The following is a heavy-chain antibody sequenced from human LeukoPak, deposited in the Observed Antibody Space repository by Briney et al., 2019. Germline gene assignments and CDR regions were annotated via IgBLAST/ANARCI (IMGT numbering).Heavy chain of an antibody. Sequence: GASVKVSCKASGYTFTSYYMHWVRQAPGQGLEWMGIINPSGGSTSYAQKFQSRVTMTRDTSTSTVYMELSSLRSEDTAVYYCARKGGLDDFWSGYVIDFDYWGQGTLVTVSS. CDR2: INPSGGST. CDR1: GYTFTSYY. D-gene: IGHD3-3*01. V-gene: IGHV1-46*01. J-gene: IGHJ4*02. CDR3: ARKGGLDDFWSGYVIDFDY.